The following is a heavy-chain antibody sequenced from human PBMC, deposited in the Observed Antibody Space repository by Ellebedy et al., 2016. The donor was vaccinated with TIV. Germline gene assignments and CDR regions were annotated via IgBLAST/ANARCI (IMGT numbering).Heavy chain of an antibody. D-gene: IGHD3-10*01. J-gene: IGHJ4*02. CDR3: ARAHFGSGSYSHFDY. Sequence: AASVKASCKASGYTFTSYDVNWVRQATGQGLEWMGWMNPNSGNTGYAQKFRGRVTMTRNTSISTAYMELNSLRSEDTAVYYCARAHFGSGSYSHFDYWGQGTLVTVSS. CDR2: MNPNSGNT. V-gene: IGHV1-8*01. CDR1: GYTFTSYD.